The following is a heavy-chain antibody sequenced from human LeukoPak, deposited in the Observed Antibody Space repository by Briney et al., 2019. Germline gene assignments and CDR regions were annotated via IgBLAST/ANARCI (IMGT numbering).Heavy chain of an antibody. D-gene: IGHD1-14*01. CDR2: ISAYNGNT. CDR1: GYTFTSHG. Sequence: ASVKVSCKASGYTFTSHGISWVRQAPGQGLEWMGWISAYNGNTNHAQKLQGRVTMTTDTSTSTAYMELRSLRSDDTAVYYCARERNLNLIDYRGQGTLVTVSS. CDR3: ARERNLNLIDY. J-gene: IGHJ4*02. V-gene: IGHV1-18*01.